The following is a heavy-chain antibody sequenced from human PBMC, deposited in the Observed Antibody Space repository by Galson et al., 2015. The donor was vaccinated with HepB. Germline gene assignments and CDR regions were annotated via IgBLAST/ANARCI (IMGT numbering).Heavy chain of an antibody. Sequence: SVKVSCKASGYTFTGYYMHWVRQAPGQGLEWMGWINPNSGGTNYAQKFQGRVTMTRDTSISTAYMELSRLRSDDTAVYYCAREFCGGDCYPDYWGQGTLVTVSS. CDR2: INPNSGGT. V-gene: IGHV1-2*02. J-gene: IGHJ4*02. D-gene: IGHD2-21*02. CDR3: AREFCGGDCYPDY. CDR1: GYTFTGYY.